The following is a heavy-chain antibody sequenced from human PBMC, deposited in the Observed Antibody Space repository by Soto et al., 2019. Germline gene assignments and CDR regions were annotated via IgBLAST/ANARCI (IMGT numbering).Heavy chain of an antibody. Sequence: ASVKVSCKASGGTFSSYTISWVRQAPGQGLEWMGRIIPILGIANYAQKFQGRVTITADKSTSTAYMELSSLRSEDTAVYYCARDLAQVSFSTSNWFDPWGQGTLVTVSS. J-gene: IGHJ5*02. V-gene: IGHV1-69*04. CDR3: ARDLAQVSFSTSNWFDP. CDR2: IIPILGIA. CDR1: GGTFSSYT. D-gene: IGHD2-2*01.